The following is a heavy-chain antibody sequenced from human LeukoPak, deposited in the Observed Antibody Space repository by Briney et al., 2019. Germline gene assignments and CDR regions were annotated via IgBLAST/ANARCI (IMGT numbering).Heavy chain of an antibody. CDR1: GGSISSYY. CDR2: IYYSGST. D-gene: IGHD2-2*01. CDR3: ARGHCSSTSCHFDI. V-gene: IGHV4-59*12. J-gene: IGHJ3*02. Sequence: SETLSLTCTVSGGSISSYYWSWIRQPPGKGLEWIGYIYYSGSTNYNPSLKSRVTISVDTSKNQFSLKLSSVTAADTAVYYCARGHCSSTSCHFDIWGQGTMVTVSS.